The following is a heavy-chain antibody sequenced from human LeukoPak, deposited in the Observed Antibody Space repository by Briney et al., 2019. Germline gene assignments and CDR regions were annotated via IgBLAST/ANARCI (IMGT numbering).Heavy chain of an antibody. CDR1: GFTFSSYW. Sequence: GGSLRLSCAASGFTFSSYWMSWVRQAPGKGLEWVSVIYSGGGTYYADSVKGRFTISRDNSKNTVYLQMNSLRPEDTAVYYCMWISTGGYWGQGTLVTVSS. CDR3: MWISTGGY. V-gene: IGHV3-53*01. CDR2: IYSGGGT. J-gene: IGHJ4*02. D-gene: IGHD5-12*01.